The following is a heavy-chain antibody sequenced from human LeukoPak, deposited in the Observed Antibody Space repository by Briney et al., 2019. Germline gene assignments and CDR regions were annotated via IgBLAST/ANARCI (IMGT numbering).Heavy chain of an antibody. D-gene: IGHD6-13*01. CDR1: GFTFRSQW. CDR2: IEKDGSER. J-gene: IGHJ4*02. Sequence: GGSLRLSFAVSGFTFRSQWMSWVRQAPGKGLEWVANIEKDGSERYYVDSVKGRFTISRDNAKNSLYLQMNSLRAEDTAVYYCARDAAGEDYWGQGTLVTVSS. V-gene: IGHV3-7*03. CDR3: ARDAAGEDY.